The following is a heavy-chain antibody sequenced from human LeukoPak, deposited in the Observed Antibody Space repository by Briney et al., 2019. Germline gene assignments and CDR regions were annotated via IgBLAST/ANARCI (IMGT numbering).Heavy chain of an antibody. J-gene: IGHJ4*02. Sequence: SVKVSCKASGGTFSSYAISWVRQAPGQGLEWMGRIISIFGTANYAQKFQGRVTITTDESTSTAYMELSSLRSEDTAVYYCARDLGHYDKGYFDYWGQGTLVTVSS. V-gene: IGHV1-69*05. D-gene: IGHD3-9*01. CDR2: IISIFGTA. CDR3: ARDLGHYDKGYFDY. CDR1: GGTFSSYA.